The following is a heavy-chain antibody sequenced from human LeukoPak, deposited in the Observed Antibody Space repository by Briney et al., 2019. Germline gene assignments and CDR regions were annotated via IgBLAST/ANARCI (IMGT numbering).Heavy chain of an antibody. Sequence: GGSLRLSCAASGFIFTNAWMTWVRQAPGKGLEWVGRVKSNTDGGTIDYAAPVKGRFTISRDDSKNILDLQMNDLKTEDTAVYYCTTDRLFFEYWGQGTLVTVSS. CDR2: VKSNTDGGTI. D-gene: IGHD6-6*01. CDR1: GFIFTNAW. J-gene: IGHJ4*02. V-gene: IGHV3-15*01. CDR3: TTDRLFFEY.